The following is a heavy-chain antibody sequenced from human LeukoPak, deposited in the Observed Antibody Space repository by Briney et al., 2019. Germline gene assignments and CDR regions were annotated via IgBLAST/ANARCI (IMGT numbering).Heavy chain of an antibody. Sequence: SETLSLTCTVAGGSISSGSYYWSWIRQPAGKGLEWIGRIYTSGSTNYNPSLKSRVTISVDTSKNQFSLKLSSATAADTAVYYCARESYPLVDPWGQGTLVTVSS. CDR1: GGSISSGSYY. J-gene: IGHJ5*02. V-gene: IGHV4-61*02. CDR2: IYTSGST. D-gene: IGHD3-10*01. CDR3: ARESYPLVDP.